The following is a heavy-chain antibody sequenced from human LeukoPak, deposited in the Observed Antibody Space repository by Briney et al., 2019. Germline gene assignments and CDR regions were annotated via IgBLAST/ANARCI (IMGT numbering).Heavy chain of an antibody. CDR2: MNPNSGRT. Sequence: ASVKVSCKASGYTLTSYDINWVRQATGQGLEWMGWMNPNSGRTGYAQNYQGRITITRNTSISTAYMELSSLRSEDTAVYYCTRETSSRYFDYWGQGTLVTVSS. CDR3: TRETSSRYFDY. V-gene: IGHV1-8*01. J-gene: IGHJ4*02. CDR1: GYTLTSYD.